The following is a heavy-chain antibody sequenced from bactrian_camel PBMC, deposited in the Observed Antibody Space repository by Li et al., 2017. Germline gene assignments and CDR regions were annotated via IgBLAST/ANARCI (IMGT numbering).Heavy chain of an antibody. CDR2: ILHDGRS. V-gene: IGHV3S53*01. CDR3: AAAPNSGYGDGAGDLIWPLLEEYGY. Sequence: VQLVESGGGSVQTGGSLRLSCAASGYIHSSYCMAWFRQAPGREREGIAAILHDGRSTYADSVKGRFAVSQDNSKNTLYLQMDSLKPEDTGMYYCAAAPNSGYGDGAGDLIWPLLEEYGYWGQGTQVTVS. CDR1: GYIHSSYC. J-gene: IGHJ6*01. D-gene: IGHD3*01.